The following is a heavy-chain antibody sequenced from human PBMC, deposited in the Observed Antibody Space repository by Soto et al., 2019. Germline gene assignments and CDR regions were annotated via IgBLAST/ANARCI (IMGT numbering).Heavy chain of an antibody. V-gene: IGHV3-23*01. CDR2: ISGSGGST. CDR1: GFTFSSYA. J-gene: IGHJ3*02. D-gene: IGHD3-22*01. Sequence: PGGSLRLSCAASGFTFSSYAMSWVRQAPGKGLEWVSAISGSGGSTYYADSVKGRFTISRDNSKNTLYLQMNSLRAEGTAVYYCAKTYYYDSSGIERGHAFDIWGQGTMVTVSS. CDR3: AKTYYYDSSGIERGHAFDI.